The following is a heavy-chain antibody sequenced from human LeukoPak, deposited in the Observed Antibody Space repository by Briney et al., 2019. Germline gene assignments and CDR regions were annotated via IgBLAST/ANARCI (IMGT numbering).Heavy chain of an antibody. V-gene: IGHV4-34*01. CDR1: GGSFSGYY. CDR3: ARHGDYYDSSGFQSFDY. Sequence: PSETLSLTCAVYGGSFSGYYWSWIRQPPGKGLEWIGEINHSGSTNYNPSLKSRVTISADTSKNQFSLKLSSATAADTAVYYCARHGDYYDSSGFQSFDYWGQGTLVTVSS. D-gene: IGHD3-22*01. CDR2: INHSGST. J-gene: IGHJ4*02.